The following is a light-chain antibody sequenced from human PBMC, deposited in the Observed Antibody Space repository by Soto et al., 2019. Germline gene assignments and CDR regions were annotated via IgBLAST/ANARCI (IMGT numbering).Light chain of an antibody. CDR2: LGF. V-gene: IGKV2-28*01. J-gene: IGKJ4*01. Sequence: DIVITQSPLSLPVTPGEPATISCRSSQSLLDSDDGKIYVDCFLQKPGQFPQLLIYLGFNRASGVPDRFSGSGSGTDFTLAISRLEPEDFAVYYCQPFGSSPLLTFCGG. CDR1: QSLLDSDDGKIY. CDR3: QPFGSSPLLT.